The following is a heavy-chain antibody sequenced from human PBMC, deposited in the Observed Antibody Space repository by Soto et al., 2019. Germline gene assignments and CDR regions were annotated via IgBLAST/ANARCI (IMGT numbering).Heavy chain of an antibody. CDR3: VIEIRILGVVVFNS. CDR2: ISGSGGDT. J-gene: IGHJ4*02. D-gene: IGHD3-3*01. Sequence: PVGALRLSCAPSVIIFSTYAMSWVGQAPGRGLEWVSAISGSGGDTYYADSVKGRSTISRDNSKNTLYLQINSRRADDWAGFYCVIEIRILGVVVFNSWGKGT. V-gene: IGHV3-23*01. CDR1: VIIFSTYA.